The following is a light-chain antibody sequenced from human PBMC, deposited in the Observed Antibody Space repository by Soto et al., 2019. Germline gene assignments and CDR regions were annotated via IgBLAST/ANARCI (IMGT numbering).Light chain of an antibody. J-gene: IGKJ5*01. CDR2: GAS. Sequence: EIVLTQSPGTLSLSPGERATLSCRASQSVSSSFLAWYQQKPGQAPRLLIYGASSRATGIPDRISGSGSGTDFTLTISRLEPEDFAVYYCQQYGSSPITFGQGTRLAIK. CDR1: QSVSSSF. CDR3: QQYGSSPIT. V-gene: IGKV3-20*01.